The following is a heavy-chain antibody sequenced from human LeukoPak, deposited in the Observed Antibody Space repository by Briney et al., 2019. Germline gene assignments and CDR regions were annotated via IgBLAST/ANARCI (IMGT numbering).Heavy chain of an antibody. D-gene: IGHD5-12*01. CDR3: VRDTGYSGYMINDI. V-gene: IGHV3-7*01. J-gene: IGHJ3*02. CDR2: IKQDGNEK. CDR1: GFTFSNAW. Sequence: GGSLRLSCAASGFTFSNAWMSWVRQAPGKGLEWVANIKQDGNEKYYVDSVKGRFTISRDNAKNSLYLQMNSLRPEDTAVYYCVRDTGYSGYMINDIWGQGTMITVSS.